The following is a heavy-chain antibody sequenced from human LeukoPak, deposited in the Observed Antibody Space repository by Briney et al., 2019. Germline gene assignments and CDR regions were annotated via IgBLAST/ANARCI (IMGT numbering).Heavy chain of an antibody. V-gene: IGHV3-21*01. CDR2: ISSSSSYI. CDR3: ARVREWELRYDAFDI. CDR1: GFTFSSYS. Sequence: GSLRLSCAASGFTFSSYSMNWVRQAPGKGLEWVSSISSSSSYIYYADSVKGRFTISGDNAKNSLYLQMNSLRAEDTAVYYCARVREWELRYDAFDIWGQGTMATVSS. J-gene: IGHJ3*02. D-gene: IGHD1-26*01.